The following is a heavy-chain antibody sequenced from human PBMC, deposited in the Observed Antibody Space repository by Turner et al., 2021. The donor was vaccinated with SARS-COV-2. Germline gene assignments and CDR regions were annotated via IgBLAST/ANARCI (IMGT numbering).Heavy chain of an antibody. Sequence: QVKLQESGPGLLKPSQTLSLTCTVSGGSITSGSSFWTWIRQPAGRGLEWIGRIYTSGNTAGIPDYNPSLKSRVSISVDSSKNQFSLKLTSVTAADTAVYHCAKAVPGSGWFDPWGQGSLVTVSS. D-gene: IGHD3-10*01. CDR1: GGSITSGSSF. CDR2: IYTSGNTAGIP. V-gene: IGHV4-61*02. CDR3: AKAVPGSGWFDP. J-gene: IGHJ5*02.